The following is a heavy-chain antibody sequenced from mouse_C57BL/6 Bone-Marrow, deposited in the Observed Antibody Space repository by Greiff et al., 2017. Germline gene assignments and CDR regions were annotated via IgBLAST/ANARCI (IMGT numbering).Heavy chain of an antibody. V-gene: IGHV1-76*01. Sequence: VQLQQSGAELVRPGASVKLSCKASGYTFTDYYINWVKQRPGQGLEWIARIYPGSGNTYYNEKFKGKATLTAEKSSSTAYMQLSSLTSEDSAVYFCAVITTHWGQGTTLTVSS. CDR3: AVITTH. D-gene: IGHD1-1*01. CDR1: GYTFTDYY. J-gene: IGHJ2*01. CDR2: IYPGSGNT.